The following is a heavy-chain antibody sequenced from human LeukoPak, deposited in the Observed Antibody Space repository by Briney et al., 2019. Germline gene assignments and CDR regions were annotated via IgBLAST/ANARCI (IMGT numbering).Heavy chain of an antibody. CDR2: ISGSGGRT. J-gene: IGHJ4*02. CDR3: AKLPVAGLYFDY. V-gene: IGHV3-23*01. CDR1: GFIFSSYA. Sequence: GGSLRLSCAASGFIFSSYAMTWVRQAPGKGLEWISAISGSGGRTYYVDSVKGRFTISRDNSKNTLYLQMNSLRVEDTAAYYCAKLPVAGLYFDYWGQGTLVTVSS. D-gene: IGHD6-19*01.